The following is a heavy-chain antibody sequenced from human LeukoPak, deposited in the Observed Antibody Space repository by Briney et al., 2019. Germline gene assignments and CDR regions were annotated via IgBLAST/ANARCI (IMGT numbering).Heavy chain of an antibody. V-gene: IGHV4-59*08. CDR3: ARHLWWSSPSDY. CDR1: GGSISSYY. Sequence: SETLSLTCTVSGGSISSYYWSWIRQPPGKGLEWIGYIYYSGSTNYNPSLKSRVTISVDTSKNQFSLKLSSVTAADTAVYYCARHLWWSSPSDYWGQGTLVTVSS. CDR2: IYYSGST. D-gene: IGHD6-6*01. J-gene: IGHJ4*02.